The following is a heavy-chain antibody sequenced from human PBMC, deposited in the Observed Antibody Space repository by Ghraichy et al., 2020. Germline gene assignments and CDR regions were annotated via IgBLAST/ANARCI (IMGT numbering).Heavy chain of an antibody. CDR3: ATIKSRAFDI. J-gene: IGHJ3*02. V-gene: IGHV3-11*01. CDR2: ISSGGGTT. Sequence: GGSLRLSCAASGITFSDHFMTWIRQAPGKGLEWVADISSGGGTTNYADSVKGRFTISRDNAKNSLHLEMNSLTVGDAAVYYCATIKSRAFDIWSQGTVVTVSS. CDR1: GITFSDHF.